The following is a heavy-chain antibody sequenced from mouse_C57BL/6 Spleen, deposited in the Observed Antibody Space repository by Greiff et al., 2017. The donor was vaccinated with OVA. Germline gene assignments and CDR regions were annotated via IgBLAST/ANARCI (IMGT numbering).Heavy chain of an antibody. CDR3: ARGDYSNSFAY. J-gene: IGHJ3*01. D-gene: IGHD2-5*01. CDR1: GYAFSSSW. CDR2: IYPGDGDT. V-gene: IGHV1-82*01. Sequence: QVQLQQSGPELVKPGASVKISCKASGYAFSSSWMNWVKQRPGKGLEWIGRIYPGDGDTNYNGKFKGKATLTADKSSSTAYMQLSSLTSEDSAVYVCARGDYSNSFAYWGQGTLVTVSA.